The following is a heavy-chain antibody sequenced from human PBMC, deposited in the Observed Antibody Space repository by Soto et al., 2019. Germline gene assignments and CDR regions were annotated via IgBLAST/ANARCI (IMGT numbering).Heavy chain of an antibody. CDR1: GGTFSSYA. D-gene: IGHD3-10*01. CDR3: AGSKYYYGSGSYYPPFY. J-gene: IGHJ4*02. Sequence: SVKVSCKASGGTFSSYAISWVRQAPGQGLEWMGGIIPIFGTANYAQKFQGRVTITADESTSTAYMELSSLRSEDTAVYYSAGSKYYYGSGSYYPPFYWGQGTLVTVSS. V-gene: IGHV1-69*13. CDR2: IIPIFGTA.